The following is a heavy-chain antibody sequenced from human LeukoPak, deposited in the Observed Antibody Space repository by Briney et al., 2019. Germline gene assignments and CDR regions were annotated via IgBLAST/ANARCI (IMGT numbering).Heavy chain of an antibody. CDR3: ARDVITYYYDSSGYHYYYYYMDV. J-gene: IGHJ6*03. V-gene: IGHV4-34*01. D-gene: IGHD3-22*01. CDR1: GGSFSGYH. CDR2: INHSGST. Sequence: PSETLSLTCAVYGGSFSGYHWSWIRQPPGKGLEWIGEINHSGSTNYNPSLKSRVTMSVDTSKNQFSLKLSSVTAADTAVYYCARDVITYYYDSSGYHYYYYYMDVWGKGTTVTISS.